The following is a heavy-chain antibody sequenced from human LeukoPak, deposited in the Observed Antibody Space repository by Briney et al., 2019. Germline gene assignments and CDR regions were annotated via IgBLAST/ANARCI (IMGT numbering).Heavy chain of an antibody. V-gene: IGHV3-23*01. D-gene: IGHD3-10*01. CDR1: GFTFSSYG. CDR2: ISGSGGST. CDR3: AKEYGSGSYYPY. J-gene: IGHJ4*02. Sequence: GGSLRLSCAASGFTFSSYGMSWVRQAPGKGLEWVSAISGSGGSTYYADSVKGRFTISRDNSKDTLYFQMNSLRAEDTAVYYCAKEYGSGSYYPYWGQGTLVTVSS.